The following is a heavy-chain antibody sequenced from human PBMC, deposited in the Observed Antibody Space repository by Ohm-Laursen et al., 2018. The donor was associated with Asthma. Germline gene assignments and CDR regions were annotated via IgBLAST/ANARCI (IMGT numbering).Heavy chain of an antibody. V-gene: IGHV3-48*01. CDR2: ISSSSSTI. Sequence: SLRLSCAASGFTFSNFAMHWVRQAPGKGLEWVSYISSSSSTIYYADSVKGRFTISRDNTKNSLYLQMNSLRAEDTAVYYCAREVAAIIDYWGQGTLVTVSS. J-gene: IGHJ4*02. D-gene: IGHD2-15*01. CDR3: AREVAAIIDY. CDR1: GFTFSNFA.